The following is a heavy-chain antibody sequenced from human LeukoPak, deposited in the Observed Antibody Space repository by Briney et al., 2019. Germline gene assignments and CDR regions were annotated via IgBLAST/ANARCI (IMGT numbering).Heavy chain of an antibody. Sequence: SETLSLTCTVSGGSISSYYWSWIRQPPGKELEWIGYIYYSGSTNYNPSLKSRVTISVDTSKNQFSLKLSSVTAADTAVYYCARGGGVGYYYYYMDVWGKGTTVTISS. D-gene: IGHD3-10*01. CDR3: ARGGGVGYYYYYMDV. CDR2: IYYSGST. CDR1: GGSISSYY. V-gene: IGHV4-59*01. J-gene: IGHJ6*03.